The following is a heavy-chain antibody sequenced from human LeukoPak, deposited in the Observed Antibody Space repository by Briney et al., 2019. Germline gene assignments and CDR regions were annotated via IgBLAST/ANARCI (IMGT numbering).Heavy chain of an antibody. J-gene: IGHJ6*03. V-gene: IGHV1-18*01. CDR3: ARGPGGRYGYYPLEDNYYYYYMDV. CDR1: GYTFTSYD. D-gene: IGHD3-16*01. CDR2: ISAYNGRI. Sequence: GASVKVSCKASGYTFTSYDINWVRQAPGQGLEWMGWISAYNGRINYAQKLQGRVTMTTDTSTSTAYMELRSLRSDDTAVYYCARGPGGRYGYYPLEDNYYYYYMDVWGKGTTVTVSS.